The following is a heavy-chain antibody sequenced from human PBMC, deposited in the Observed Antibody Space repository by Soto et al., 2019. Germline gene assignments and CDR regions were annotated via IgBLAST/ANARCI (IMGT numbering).Heavy chain of an antibody. CDR2: IFYNGET. V-gene: IGHV4-30-4*01. D-gene: IGHD4-4*01. J-gene: IGHJ4*02. CDR3: AREGRLQSLDY. CDR1: GGSISNPDYY. Sequence: QVQLQESGPGLVKPSQILSLTCTVSGGSISNPDYYWSWIRQPPGKGLEWIGSIFYNGETSYNPSLNSRLSMSVDTSKNQFSLSLSSVTASDTAVYFCAREGRLQSLDYWGQGTLVTVSS.